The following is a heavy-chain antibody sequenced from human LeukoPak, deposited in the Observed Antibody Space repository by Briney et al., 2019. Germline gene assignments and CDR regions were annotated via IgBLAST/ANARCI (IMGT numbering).Heavy chain of an antibody. V-gene: IGHV3-9*01. J-gene: IGHJ4*02. Sequence: GGSLRLSCAASGFTFDDYAMHWVRHAPGKGLEWVSGISWNSGSIGYADSVKGRFTISRDNAKNSLYLQMNSLRAEDTALYYCAKDGAPMVTVSGNFDYWGQGTLVTVSS. CDR2: ISWNSGSI. D-gene: IGHD5-18*01. CDR3: AKDGAPMVTVSGNFDY. CDR1: GFTFDDYA.